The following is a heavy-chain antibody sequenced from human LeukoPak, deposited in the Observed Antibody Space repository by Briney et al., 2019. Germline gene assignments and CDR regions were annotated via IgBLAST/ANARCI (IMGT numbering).Heavy chain of an antibody. Sequence: GGSLRLSCAASGFTFSNSGMHWVRQAPGKGLEWVALIWSDGSKKYYADSVEGRFTISRDNSKNTLYLQMNSLRAEDTAVYYRGRGVYSPRDYWGQGTLVTVSS. V-gene: IGHV3-33*01. J-gene: IGHJ4*02. CDR1: GFTFSNSG. CDR2: IWSDGSKK. CDR3: GRGVYSPRDY. D-gene: IGHD5-18*01.